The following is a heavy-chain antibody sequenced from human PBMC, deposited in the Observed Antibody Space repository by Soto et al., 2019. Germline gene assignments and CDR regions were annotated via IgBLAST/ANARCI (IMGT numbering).Heavy chain of an antibody. CDR1: GFTLSSYS. D-gene: IGHD2-15*01. Sequence: GSLRLSCAASGFTLSSYSMNWVRQAPGRGLEWVAAISGTSDYIYYADSVKGRFTISRDNAKTSLYIQMNSLRAEDTAVYYCARDHRYCSGSSCRPYYYYYGMDVWGQGTLVTVS. CDR2: ISGTSDYI. CDR3: ARDHRYCSGSSCRPYYYYYGMDV. J-gene: IGHJ6*02. V-gene: IGHV3-21*01.